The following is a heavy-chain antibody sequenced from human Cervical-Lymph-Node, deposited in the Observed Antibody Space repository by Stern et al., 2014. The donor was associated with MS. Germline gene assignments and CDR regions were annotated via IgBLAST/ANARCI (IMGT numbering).Heavy chain of an antibody. D-gene: IGHD6-13*01. CDR1: GGSISSNNW. V-gene: IGHV4-4*02. J-gene: IGHJ4*02. Sequence: VQLVQSGPGLVKPSGTLSLTCAVSGGSISSNNWWSWVRQPPGKGLEGIGEIHPSGSTHYSPSLKSRVTISVDESKNQFSLKVSSVTAADTAVYYCAESKGAAALDFWGQGYLVTVSS. CDR3: AESKGAAALDF. CDR2: IHPSGST.